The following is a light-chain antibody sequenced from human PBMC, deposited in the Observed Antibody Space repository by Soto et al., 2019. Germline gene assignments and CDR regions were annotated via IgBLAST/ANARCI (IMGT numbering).Light chain of an antibody. Sequence: QSVLTQPPSVSGAPGQRVTISCTGSNSNIGAGFDVHWYQHLPGRAPKLLIYGNTNRPSGVPDRFSASKSGTSASLAVTGLQTDDEGDYYCQSYDSSLSGPVVFGGGTKVTVL. CDR3: QSYDSSLSGPVV. J-gene: IGLJ2*01. V-gene: IGLV1-40*01. CDR1: NSNIGAGFD. CDR2: GNT.